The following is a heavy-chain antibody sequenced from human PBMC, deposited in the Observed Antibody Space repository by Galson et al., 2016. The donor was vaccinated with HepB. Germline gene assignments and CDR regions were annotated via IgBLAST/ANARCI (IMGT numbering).Heavy chain of an antibody. CDR3: TRGWIREYSSGNGGGNGGDH. CDR1: GFIVSSNY. Sequence: SLRLSCAASGFIVSSNYMNWVRQAPGNGLEWASVLYASGKTYYADPVKGRFTISRDNSKNILFLQMNSLRAEDTAVYYCTRGWIREYSSGNGGGNGGDHWGQGTLVTVSS. V-gene: IGHV3-53*01. J-gene: IGHJ4*02. D-gene: IGHD2-21*01. CDR2: LYASGKT.